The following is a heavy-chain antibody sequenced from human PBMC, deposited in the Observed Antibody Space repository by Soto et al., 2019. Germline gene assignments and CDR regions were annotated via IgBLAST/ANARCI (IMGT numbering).Heavy chain of an antibody. CDR2: ISSSSSTV. CDR1: GFXFSSYI. Sequence: GXPRLSCATSGFXFSSYIVNWVRHAPGNGLELVSYISSSSSTVYYADSVKGRFTISRDNSKNSLYLQMNSLRDDDTAVYYRARGNATYYYDSSAKDPRYYYYGMDVWGQGTTVTVSS. CDR3: ARGNATYYYDSSAKDPRYYYYGMDV. V-gene: IGHV3-48*02. D-gene: IGHD3-22*01. J-gene: IGHJ6*02.